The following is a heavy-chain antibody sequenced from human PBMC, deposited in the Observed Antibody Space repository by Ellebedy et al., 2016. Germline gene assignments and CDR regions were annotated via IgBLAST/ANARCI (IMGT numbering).Heavy chain of an antibody. CDR1: GFTFSSYG. J-gene: IGHJ4*02. CDR3: ARVPGIAVADVLYYFDY. CDR2: ISYDGSNK. D-gene: IGHD6-19*01. V-gene: IGHV3-30*03. Sequence: GESLKISXAASGFTFSSYGMHWVRQAPGKGLEWVAVISYDGSNKYYADSVKGRFTISRDNSKNTLYLQMNSLRAEDTAVYYCARVPGIAVADVLYYFDYWGQGTLVTVSS.